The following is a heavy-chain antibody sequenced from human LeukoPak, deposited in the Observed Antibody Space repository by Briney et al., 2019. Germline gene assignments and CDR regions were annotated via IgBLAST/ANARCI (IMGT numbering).Heavy chain of an antibody. CDR1: GFTFSSYG. J-gene: IGHJ4*02. CDR3: ARHSDYDILTGPNDY. CDR2: IRYDGSNK. Sequence: GGSLRLSCAASGFTFSSYGMHWVRQAPGKGLEWVAFIRYDGSNKYYADSMKGRFTISRDNAKNSLYLQMNSLTAEDTAVYYCARHSDYDILTGPNDYWGQGTLVTVSS. D-gene: IGHD3-9*01. V-gene: IGHV3-30*02.